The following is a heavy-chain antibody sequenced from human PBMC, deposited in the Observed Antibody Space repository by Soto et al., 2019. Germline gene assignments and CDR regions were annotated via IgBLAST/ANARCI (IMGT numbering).Heavy chain of an antibody. D-gene: IGHD3-16*01. CDR3: AREAGGSYYYYGMDV. Sequence: SETLSLACTVSGGSVSSVSYYWSWIRQPPGKGLEWIGYIYYRRITNNNPPPKSRVPISVDTSKNQFSRKLSAVTAADTAVYYCAREAGGSYYYYGMDVWGQGTTVTVS. V-gene: IGHV4-61*01. CDR1: GGSVSSVSYY. CDR2: IYYRRIT. J-gene: IGHJ6*02.